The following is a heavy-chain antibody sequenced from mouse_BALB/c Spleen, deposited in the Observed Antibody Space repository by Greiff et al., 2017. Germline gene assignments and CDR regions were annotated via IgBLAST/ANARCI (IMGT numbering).Heavy chain of an antibody. V-gene: IGHV3-2*02. J-gene: IGHJ4*01. D-gene: IGHD3-1*01. Sequence: EVQRVESGPGLVKPSQSLSLTCTVTGYSITSDYAWNWIRQFPGNKLEWMGYISYSGSTSYNPSLKSRISITRDTSKNQFFLQLNSVTTEDTATYYCASGSGYDAMDYWGQGTSVTVSS. CDR1: GYSITSDYA. CDR3: ASGSGYDAMDY. CDR2: ISYSGST.